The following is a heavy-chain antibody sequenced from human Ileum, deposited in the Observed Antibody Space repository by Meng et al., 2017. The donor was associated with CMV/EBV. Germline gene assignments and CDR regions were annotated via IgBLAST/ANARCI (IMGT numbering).Heavy chain of an antibody. D-gene: IGHD5-18*01. J-gene: IGHJ4*02. V-gene: IGHV3-9*01. CDR2: ISYNDVNI. Sequence: GGSLRLSCTASGFNIEAYTMHWVRQAPGKGPEWVSCISYNDVNIGYADSVKGRFTISRDNAKNSLYLQMNSLRAEDTAQYYCSRVLGYTVFDLWGQGTQVTVS. CDR3: SRVLGYTVFDL. CDR1: GFNIEAYT.